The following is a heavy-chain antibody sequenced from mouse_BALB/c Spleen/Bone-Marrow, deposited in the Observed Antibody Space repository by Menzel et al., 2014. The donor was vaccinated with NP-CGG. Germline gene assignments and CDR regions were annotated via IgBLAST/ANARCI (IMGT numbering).Heavy chain of an antibody. J-gene: IGHJ2*01. Sequence: QVQLEQSGAELARPGASVTMSCKASGYSFTSFTMHWVKQRPGQGLEWIADIVPNGADSTYNQRFKDKATLTADRSSSTAFMQLSSLSSEDSVVYYCAREGSYDSCSGHFDFWGQGTTLTVSS. CDR2: IVPNGADS. CDR3: AREGSYDSCSGHFDF. V-gene: IGHV1-4*01. D-gene: IGHD2-12*01. CDR1: GYSFTSFT.